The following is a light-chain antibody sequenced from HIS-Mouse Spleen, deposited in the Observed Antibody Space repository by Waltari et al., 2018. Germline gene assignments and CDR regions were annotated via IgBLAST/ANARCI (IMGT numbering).Light chain of an antibody. CDR3: AAWDDSLSGYV. J-gene: IGLJ1*01. V-gene: IGLV1-47*02. Sequence: QSVLTQPPSASGTPGHRVTIPCSGSSANIGSTYVHWYQQLPGTAPKLLIYSNNQRPSGAPDRFSGSKSGTSASLAISGLRSEDEADYYCAAWDDSLSGYVFGTGTKVTVL. CDR1: SANIGSTY. CDR2: SNN.